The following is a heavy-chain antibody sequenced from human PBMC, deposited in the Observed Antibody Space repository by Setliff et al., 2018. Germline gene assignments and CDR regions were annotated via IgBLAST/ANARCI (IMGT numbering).Heavy chain of an antibody. J-gene: IGHJ4*02. D-gene: IGHD2-15*01. Sequence: SETLSLTCTVSGGSISSSNWWTWVRQPPGKGLEWIGEIYHRGFTDYKPSLKSRLTMSVDKSKNQFSLSLTSVTAADTAVYYCAKGDGGYPSDSWGQGILVTVSS. CDR2: IYHRGFT. CDR1: GGSISSSNW. V-gene: IGHV4-4*02. CDR3: AKGDGGYPSDS.